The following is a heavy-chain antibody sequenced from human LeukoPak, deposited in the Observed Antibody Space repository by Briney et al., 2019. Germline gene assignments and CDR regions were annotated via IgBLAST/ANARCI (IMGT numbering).Heavy chain of an antibody. J-gene: IGHJ4*02. Sequence: GGSLRLSCAASGFTFSSYAMSWVRQAPGKGLEWVSAISGSGGSTYYADSVKGQFTISRDNSKNTLYLQMNSLRAEDTAVYYCATARITFGGVIVSQYWGQGTLVTVSS. CDR2: ISGSGGST. V-gene: IGHV3-23*01. CDR1: GFTFSSYA. D-gene: IGHD3-16*02. CDR3: ATARITFGGVIVSQY.